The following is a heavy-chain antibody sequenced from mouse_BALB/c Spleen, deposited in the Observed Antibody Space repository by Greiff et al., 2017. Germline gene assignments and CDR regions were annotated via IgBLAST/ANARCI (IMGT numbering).Heavy chain of an antibody. CDR1: GFTFTSYD. Sequence: LQESGPGLVKPGGLVKISCKASGFTFTSYDINWVRQRPGQGLEWIGWICPGDGSTKYNETFKGRVTLTGDKSTSTAYMQLSSLTSENSAIYYCARSGMIKGFDYWGQGTTLTVSS. D-gene: IGHD2-4*01. CDR3: ARSGMIKGFDY. V-gene: IGHV1S33*01. CDR2: ICPGDGST. J-gene: IGHJ2*01.